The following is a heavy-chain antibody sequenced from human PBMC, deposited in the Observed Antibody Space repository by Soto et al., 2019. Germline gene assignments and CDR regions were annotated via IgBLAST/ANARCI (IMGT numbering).Heavy chain of an antibody. J-gene: IGHJ6*03. CDR2: IYYSGST. CDR1: GGSISSYY. D-gene: IGHD2-2*01. Sequence: SETLSLTCTVSGGSISSYYWSWIRQPPGKGLEWIGYIYYSGSTNYNPSLKSRVTISVDTSKNQFSLKLSSVTAADTAVYYCARRLNGDCSSTSCPNYYYYYYMDVWGKGTTVTVSS. V-gene: IGHV4-59*08. CDR3: ARRLNGDCSSTSCPNYYYYYYMDV.